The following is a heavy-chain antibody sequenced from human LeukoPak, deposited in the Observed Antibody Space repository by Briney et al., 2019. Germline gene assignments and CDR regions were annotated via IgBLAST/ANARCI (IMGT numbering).Heavy chain of an antibody. J-gene: IGHJ6*04. CDR3: ARDSSYDVSTGHFGNDGMDV. CDR1: GGSMSNYY. CDR2: IHDTGST. D-gene: IGHD3-9*01. V-gene: IGHV4-59*01. Sequence: PSGTLSLTCSVSGGSMSNYYWSWIRQAPGRGLEWIGYIHDTGSTNYNPSLKSRVTISVDTSKNQFSLELRSVTAADTAVYFCARDSSYDVSTGHFGNDGMDVWGRGTTVIVSS.